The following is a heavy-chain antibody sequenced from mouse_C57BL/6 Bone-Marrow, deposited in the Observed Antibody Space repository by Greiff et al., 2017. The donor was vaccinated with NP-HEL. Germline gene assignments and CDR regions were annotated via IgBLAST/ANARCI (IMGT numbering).Heavy chain of an antibody. CDR3: VRGWDWFAY. J-gene: IGHJ3*01. Sequence: EVKLMESGGGLVQPKGSLKLSCAASGFSFNTYAMNWVRQAPGKGLEWVARIRSKSNNYATYYADSVKDRFTISRDDSESMLYLQMNNLKTEDTAMYYCVRGWDWFAYWGQGTLVTVSA. CDR1: GFSFNTYA. CDR2: IRSKSNNYAT. D-gene: IGHD4-1*01. V-gene: IGHV10-1*01.